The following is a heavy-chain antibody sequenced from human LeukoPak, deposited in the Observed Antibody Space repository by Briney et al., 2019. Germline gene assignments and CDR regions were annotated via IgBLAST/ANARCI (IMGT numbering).Heavy chain of an antibody. V-gene: IGHV1-2*06. D-gene: IGHD3-16*01. J-gene: IGHJ4*02. CDR2: INPNSGGT. CDR3: ARALNWVRPLDY. CDR1: GYTFTGYY. Sequence: GGSVKVSCKASGYTFTGYYMHWVRQAPGQGLDWMGRINPNSGGTNYAQKFQGRVTMNRDTSISTAYMEVSRLRSDATAVYYCARALNWVRPLDYWGQGTLVTVSS.